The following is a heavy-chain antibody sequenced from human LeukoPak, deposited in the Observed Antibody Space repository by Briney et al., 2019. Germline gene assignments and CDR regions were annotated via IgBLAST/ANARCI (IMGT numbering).Heavy chain of an antibody. V-gene: IGHV4-4*07. D-gene: IGHD6-13*01. CDR2: IYTSGST. J-gene: IGHJ4*02. CDR1: GGSISSYY. CDR3: ARGPSYSSSWYGGGFDY. Sequence: SETLSLTCTASGGSISSYYWSWIRQPAGKGLEWIGRIYTSGSTNYNPSLKSRVTMSVDTSKNQFSLKLSSVTAADTAVYYCARGPSYSSSWYGGGFDYWGQGTLVTVSS.